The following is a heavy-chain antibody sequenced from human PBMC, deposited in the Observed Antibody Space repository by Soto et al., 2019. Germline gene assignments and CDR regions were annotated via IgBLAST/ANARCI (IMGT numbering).Heavy chain of an antibody. CDR3: ARDLFGLEITIYGMDV. V-gene: IGHV1-69*01. Sequence: QVQLVQSGAEVKKPGSSVKVSCKASGGTFSSYAISWVRQAPGQGLEWMGGIIPIFGTANYAQTFQVRVTITADESTDTAYMELSSLRSEDTAVYYCARDLFGLEITIYGMDVWGQGTTVTVSS. D-gene: IGHD3-10*01. J-gene: IGHJ6*02. CDR2: IIPIFGTA. CDR1: GGTFSSYA.